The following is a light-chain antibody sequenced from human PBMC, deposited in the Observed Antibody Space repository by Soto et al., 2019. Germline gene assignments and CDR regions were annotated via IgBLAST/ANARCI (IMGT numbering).Light chain of an antibody. CDR1: SSDVGGYHY. J-gene: IGLJ3*02. CDR3: SSYTSSSTPV. CDR2: EVS. Sequence: QSALTQPASVSGSPGQSITISCTGTSSDVGGYHYVSWYQQHPGKAPKLMIYEVSNRPSGVSNRFSGSKSGNTASLTISGLQAEDEADYYCSSYTSSSTPVFGGGTKVTVL. V-gene: IGLV2-14*01.